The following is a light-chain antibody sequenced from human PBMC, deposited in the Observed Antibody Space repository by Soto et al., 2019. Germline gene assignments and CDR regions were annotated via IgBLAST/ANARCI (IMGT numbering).Light chain of an antibody. CDR1: SSNIGATYD. CDR3: QSYDGSLGAVI. V-gene: IGLV1-40*01. CDR2: GNN. J-gene: IGLJ2*01. Sequence: QSVLTQPPSVSGAPGQRVTISCTGGSSNIGATYDVHWYRQLPGTAPQLLIYGNNNRPSGVPDRFSGSKSGTSASLAISGLQADDAGYYYCQSYDGSLGAVIFGGGTKLTVL.